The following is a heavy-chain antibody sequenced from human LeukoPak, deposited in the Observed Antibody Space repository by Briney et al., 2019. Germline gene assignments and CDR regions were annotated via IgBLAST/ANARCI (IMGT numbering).Heavy chain of an antibody. J-gene: IGHJ3*02. D-gene: IGHD3-10*01. CDR2: IYYSGST. CDR1: GGSISSFY. Sequence: SETLSLTCTGSGGSISSFYWSWIRQPPGKGLEWIGYIYYSGSTNYNPSLKSRVTISVDTSMHQFSLKLSSVTAADTAVYYCARAVLTMVRVSFAFDIWGQGTMVTVSS. CDR3: ARAVLTMVRVSFAFDI. V-gene: IGHV4-59*01.